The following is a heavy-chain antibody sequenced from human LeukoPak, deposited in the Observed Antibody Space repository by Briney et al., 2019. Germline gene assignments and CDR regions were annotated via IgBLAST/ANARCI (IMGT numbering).Heavy chain of an antibody. D-gene: IGHD3-9*01. CDR2: IYYSGST. CDR1: GGSISSSSYY. Sequence: SETLSLTCTVSGGSISSSSYYWGWIRQPPGKGLEWIGSIYYSGSTYYNPSLKSRVTISVDTSKNQFSLKLSSVTAADTAVYYCARHFQGRLTGYYYLYNWFDPWGQGTLVTVSS. CDR3: ARHFQGRLTGYYYLYNWFDP. V-gene: IGHV4-39*01. J-gene: IGHJ5*02.